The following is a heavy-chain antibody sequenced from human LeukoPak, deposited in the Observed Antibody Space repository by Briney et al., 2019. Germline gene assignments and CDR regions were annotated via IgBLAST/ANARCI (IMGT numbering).Heavy chain of an antibody. J-gene: IGHJ4*02. CDR2: IIPIFGTA. CDR3: ARDLYDFWSGLDY. V-gene: IGHV1-69*05. Sequence: SVKVSCKASGGTFSSYAICWVRQAPGQGLEWMGRIIPIFGTANYAQKFQGRVTITTDESTSTAYMELSSLRSEDTAVYYCARDLYDFWSGLDYWGQGTLVTVSS. CDR1: GGTFSSYA. D-gene: IGHD3-3*01.